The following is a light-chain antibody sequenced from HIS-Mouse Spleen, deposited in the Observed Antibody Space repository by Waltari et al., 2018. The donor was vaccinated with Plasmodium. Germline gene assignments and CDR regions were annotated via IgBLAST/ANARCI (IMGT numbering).Light chain of an antibody. CDR2: AAS. CDR1: QGISSY. Sequence: AIRMTQSPSSFPASTGDRVTITCRASQGISSYLAWYQQKPGKAPKLLIYAASTLQSGVPSRFSVSGSGTDFTLTISCLQSEDFATYYCQQYYSYPLTFGGGTKVEIK. J-gene: IGKJ4*01. CDR3: QQYYSYPLT. V-gene: IGKV1-8*01.